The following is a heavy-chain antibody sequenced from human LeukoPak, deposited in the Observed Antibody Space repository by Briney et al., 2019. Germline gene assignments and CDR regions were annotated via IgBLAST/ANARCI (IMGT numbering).Heavy chain of an antibody. CDR3: AKRAAAGTKGYYYYYMDV. CDR2: IRYDGSNK. J-gene: IGHJ6*03. Sequence: GGSLRLSCAASGFTFSSYGMHWVRQAPGKGLEWVAFIRYDGSNKYYADSVKGRFTISRDNSKNTLYLQMNSLRAEDTAVYYCAKRAAAGTKGYYYYYMDVWGKGTTVTISS. V-gene: IGHV3-30*02. D-gene: IGHD6-13*01. CDR1: GFTFSSYG.